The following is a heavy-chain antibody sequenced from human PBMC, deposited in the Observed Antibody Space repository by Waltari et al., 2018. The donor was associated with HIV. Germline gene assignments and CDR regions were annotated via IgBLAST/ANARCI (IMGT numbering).Heavy chain of an antibody. CDR1: GFTFSSYA. CDR2: ISYDGSNK. V-gene: IGHV3-30*04. Sequence: QVQLVESGGGVVQPGRSLRLSCAASGFTFSSYAMHWVRQAPGKGLEWVAVISYDGSNKYYADSVKGRFTISRDNSKNTLYLQMNSLRAEDTAVYYCAAGGVGASFDYWGQGTLVTVSS. J-gene: IGHJ4*02. CDR3: AAGGVGASFDY. D-gene: IGHD1-26*01.